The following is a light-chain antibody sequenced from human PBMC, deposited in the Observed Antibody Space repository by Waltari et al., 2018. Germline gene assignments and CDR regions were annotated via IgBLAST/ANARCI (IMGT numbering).Light chain of an antibody. J-gene: IGKJ5*01. V-gene: IGKV3-11*01. Sequence: EIVLAQSPATLSFSPGERATLSCRASQSVGRFLAWYQRKPGQAPRLLIYGASDRATGTPARFSGSGSGTDFTLTISSLEPEDFAVYYCQHRGNWPLLAFGQGTRLEIK. CDR1: QSVGRF. CDR3: QHRGNWPLLA. CDR2: GAS.